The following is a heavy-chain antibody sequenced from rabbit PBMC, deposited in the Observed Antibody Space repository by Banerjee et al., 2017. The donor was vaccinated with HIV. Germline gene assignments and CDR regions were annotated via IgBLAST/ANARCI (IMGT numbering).Heavy chain of an antibody. D-gene: IGHD2-1*01. Sequence: QSLEESGGDLVKPGASLTLTCKASGFTLSNYWICWVRQAPGKGLEWIACIYTGDGNTHYASWAKGRFTISKTSSTVDLKMTSLTAADTATYFCARELYGNIGGDYNLWGPGTLVTVS. CDR2: IYTGDGNT. CDR3: ARELYGNIGGDYNL. J-gene: IGHJ4*01. CDR1: GFTLSNYW. V-gene: IGHV1S40*01.